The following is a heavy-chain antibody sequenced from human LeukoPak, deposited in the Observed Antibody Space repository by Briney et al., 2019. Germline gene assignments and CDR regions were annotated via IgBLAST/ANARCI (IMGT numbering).Heavy chain of an antibody. CDR2: ISPDGSVT. J-gene: IGHJ4*02. D-gene: IGHD5-24*01. CDR1: GFPYSRDS. CDR3: ASDVAYKFDY. V-gene: IGHV3-74*01. Sequence: GGSLRLSCAASGFPYSRDSMHWVRQSPGKGLVWLSRISPDGSVTNYADSVKGRFTISRDNAKNTLYLQMNSLRDEDTAVYYCASDVAYKFDYWGQGTLVTFSS.